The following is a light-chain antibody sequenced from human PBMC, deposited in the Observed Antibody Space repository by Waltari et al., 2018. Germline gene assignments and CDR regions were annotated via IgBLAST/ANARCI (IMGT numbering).Light chain of an antibody. Sequence: QSALPQPASVSGSPGQSIPISCTGTSSAVGGYNYVSWYQQHQGKSPKPMIYDVSNRPSGVANRFSGSKSGNTASLTISGLQAEDEADYYCSSYTSSSTYVFGTGTKVTVL. CDR2: DVS. J-gene: IGLJ1*01. V-gene: IGLV2-14*03. CDR3: SSYTSSSTYV. CDR1: SSAVGGYNY.